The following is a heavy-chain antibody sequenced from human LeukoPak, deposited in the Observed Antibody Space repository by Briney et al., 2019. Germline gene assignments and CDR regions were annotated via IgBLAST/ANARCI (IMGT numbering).Heavy chain of an antibody. Sequence: PSETLSLTCTVSGGSISSSSYYWGWIRQPPGKGLEWIGSIYYSGSTYYNPSLKSRVTISVDTSKNQFSLKLSSVTAADTAVYYCARHGGSGCDLRSDSGSYYDDYWGQGTLVTVSS. CDR2: IYYSGST. CDR1: GGSISSSSYY. J-gene: IGHJ4*02. CDR3: ARHGGSGCDLRSDSGSYYDDY. D-gene: IGHD1-26*01. V-gene: IGHV4-39*01.